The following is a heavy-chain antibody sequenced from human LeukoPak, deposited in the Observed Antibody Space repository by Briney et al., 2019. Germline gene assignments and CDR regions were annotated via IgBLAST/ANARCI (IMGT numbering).Heavy chain of an antibody. CDR3: ARPYSSSYGFDY. J-gene: IGHJ4*02. V-gene: IGHV3-30-3*01. D-gene: IGHD6-6*01. CDR2: ISYDGSNK. Sequence: GRSLRLSCAASGFTFSSYAMHWVRQAPGKGLEWVAVISYDGSNKYYADSVKGRFTISRDNSKNTLYLQMNSLRAEGTAVYYCARPYSSSYGFDYWGQGTLVTVSS. CDR1: GFTFSSYA.